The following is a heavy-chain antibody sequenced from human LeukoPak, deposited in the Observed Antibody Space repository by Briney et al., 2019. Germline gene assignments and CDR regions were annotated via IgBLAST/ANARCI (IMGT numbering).Heavy chain of an antibody. D-gene: IGHD2-2*01. CDR2: INPNSGGT. Sequence: ASVKVSCKASGYTFTGYYMHWVRQAPGQGLEWMGWINPNSGGTNYAQKFQGRVTITADESTSTAYMELSSLRSEDTAVYYCARASAYCSSTSCSLWYWGQGTLVTVSS. CDR1: GYTFTGYY. CDR3: ARASAYCSSTSCSLWY. V-gene: IGHV1-2*02. J-gene: IGHJ4*02.